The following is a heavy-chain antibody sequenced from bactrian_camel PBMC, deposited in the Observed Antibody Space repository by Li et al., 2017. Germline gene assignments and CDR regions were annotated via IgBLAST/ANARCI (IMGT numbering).Heavy chain of an antibody. D-gene: IGHD1*01. CDR2: VRLASMST. V-gene: IGHV3S55*01. CDR3: AAAEYCSAYALRTGHGYNF. CDR1: GDTNGC. Sequence: LVESGGGSLQAGESLTLSCVVSGDTNGCLGWFRQAPGKERVRVATVRLASMSTEWLDSVRGRFSISQDNAKNTMYLQMNSLKPEDTAMYYCAAAEYCSAYALRTGHGYNFWGQGTQVTVS. J-gene: IGHJ4*01.